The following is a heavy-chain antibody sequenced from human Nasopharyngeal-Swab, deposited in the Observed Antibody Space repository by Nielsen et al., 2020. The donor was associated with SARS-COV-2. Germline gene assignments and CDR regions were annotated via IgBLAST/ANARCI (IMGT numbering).Heavy chain of an antibody. CDR1: GFTFSSYG. CDR2: ISYDGSNK. CDR3: AKDGEEQQLVRYFQH. J-gene: IGHJ1*01. V-gene: IGHV3-30*18. Sequence: GGSLRLSCAASGFTFSSYGMHWVRQAPGKGLEWVAVISYDGSNKYYADSVKGRFTISRDNSKNTLSLQMNSLRAEDTAVYYCAKDGEEQQLVRYFQHWGQGTLVTVSS. D-gene: IGHD6-13*01.